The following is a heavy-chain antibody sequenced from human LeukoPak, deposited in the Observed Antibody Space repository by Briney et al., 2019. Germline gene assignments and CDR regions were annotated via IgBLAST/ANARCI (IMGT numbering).Heavy chain of an antibody. D-gene: IGHD7-27*01. CDR2: INIDGSDT. V-gene: IGHV3-74*01. CDR3: ARDRSPTNGGFDY. CDR1: GFTFSGDW. J-gene: IGHJ4*02. Sequence: GGSLRLSCAASGFTFSGDWMHWVRQAPGKGLVWVSRINIDGSDTTYADSVKGRFTISRDNAKSTLYLQMNSLRVEDTAVYFCARDRSPTNGGFDYWGQGTLVTVSS.